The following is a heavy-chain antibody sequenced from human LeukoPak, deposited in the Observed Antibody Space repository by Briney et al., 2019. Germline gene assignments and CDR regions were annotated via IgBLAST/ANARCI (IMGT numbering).Heavy chain of an antibody. V-gene: IGHV3-48*03. CDR3: ARDPSSGRDGEPDY. CDR2: ISSSGSNI. D-gene: IGHD6-19*01. J-gene: IGHJ4*02. Sequence: GGSLRLSCAASGFTFSSYEMNWVRQAPGKGLEWVSYISSSGSNIYYADSVKGRSTISRDNAKNTLYLQMNSLRAEDTAVYYCARDPSSGRDGEPDYWGQGTLVTVSS. CDR1: GFTFSSYE.